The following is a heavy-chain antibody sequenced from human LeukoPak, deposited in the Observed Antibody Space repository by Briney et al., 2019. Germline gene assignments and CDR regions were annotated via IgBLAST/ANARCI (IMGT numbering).Heavy chain of an antibody. CDR3: ARGRFLYSSSSEGDY. J-gene: IGHJ4*02. CDR1: GYTFTSYD. V-gene: IGHV1-8*01. D-gene: IGHD6-6*01. Sequence: ASVKVSCKASGYTFTSYDINWVRQATGQGLECMGWMNPNSGNTGYAQKFQGRVTMTRNTSISTAHMELSSLRSEDTAVYYCARGRFLYSSSSEGDYWGQGTLVTVSS. CDR2: MNPNSGNT.